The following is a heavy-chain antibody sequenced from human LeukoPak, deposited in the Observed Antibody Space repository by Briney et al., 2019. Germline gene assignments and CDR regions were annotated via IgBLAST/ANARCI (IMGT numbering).Heavy chain of an antibody. Sequence: ASVKVSCKAPGYTFIGYYLHWVRQAPGQGLEWMGWINPNSGGTNYAQKFQGRVTMTRDTSISTAYMELSRLRSDDTAVYYCARELQWQGSSGSGYWGQGTLVTVSS. CDR1: GYTFIGYY. D-gene: IGHD3-22*01. CDR3: ARELQWQGSSGSGY. V-gene: IGHV1-2*02. CDR2: INPNSGGT. J-gene: IGHJ4*02.